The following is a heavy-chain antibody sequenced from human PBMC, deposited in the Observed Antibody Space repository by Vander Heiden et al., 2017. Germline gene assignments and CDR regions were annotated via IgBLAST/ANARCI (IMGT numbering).Heavy chain of an antibody. CDR2: ISGSGGST. Sequence: EVQLLESGGGLVPPGGSLSLSCPASGFPLSSYAMSWGRQAQGKGLEWVAAISGSGGSTYYADSVKGRFTISRDNSKNTLYLQMNSMRAEDTAVYYCAKTPSGRDFWSGPSWSQGTLVTVSS. CDR1: GFPLSSYA. CDR3: AKTPSGRDFWSGPS. V-gene: IGHV3-23*01. J-gene: IGHJ5*02. D-gene: IGHD3-3*01.